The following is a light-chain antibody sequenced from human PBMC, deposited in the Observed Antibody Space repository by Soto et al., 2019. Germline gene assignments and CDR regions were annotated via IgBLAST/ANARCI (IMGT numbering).Light chain of an antibody. CDR3: QQRSNWPIT. CDR2: DAS. J-gene: IGKJ5*01. V-gene: IGKV3-11*01. Sequence: EIVLTQSPATLSLSPGARAPLSCRASQSVSSYLAWYQQKPGQAPRLLIYDASNRATGVPARFSGSGSGTDITLTISRLEPEDFALYYCQQRSNWPITFGQGTRLEIK. CDR1: QSVSSY.